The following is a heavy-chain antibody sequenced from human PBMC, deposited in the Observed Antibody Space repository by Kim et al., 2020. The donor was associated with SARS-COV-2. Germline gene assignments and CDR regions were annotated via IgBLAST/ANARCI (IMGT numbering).Heavy chain of an antibody. V-gene: IGHV1-69*13. D-gene: IGHD1-1*01. Sequence: SVKVSCKASGGTFSSYAISWVRQAPGQGLEWMGGIIPIFGTANYAQKFQGRVTITADEPTSTAYMELSSLRSEDTAVDECCNWNPPSFDYCGQGNLVTV. CDR2: IIPIFGTA. CDR3: CNWNPPSFDY. J-gene: IGHJ4*02. CDR1: GGTFSSYA.